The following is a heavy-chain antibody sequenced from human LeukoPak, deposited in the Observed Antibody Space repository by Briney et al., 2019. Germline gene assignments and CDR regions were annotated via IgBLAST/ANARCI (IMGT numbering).Heavy chain of an antibody. J-gene: IGHJ5*01. CDR2: ISYDGSNK. V-gene: IGHV3-30-3*01. CDR1: GFTFSSYA. Sequence: QPGRSLRLSCAASGFTFSSYAMHWVRQAPGKGLEWVAVISYDGSNKYYADSVKGRFTISRDNSKNTLYLQVNSLRAEDTAVYYCAREPSSGWFDSWGQGTLVTVSS. CDR3: AREPSSGWFDS. D-gene: IGHD6-19*01.